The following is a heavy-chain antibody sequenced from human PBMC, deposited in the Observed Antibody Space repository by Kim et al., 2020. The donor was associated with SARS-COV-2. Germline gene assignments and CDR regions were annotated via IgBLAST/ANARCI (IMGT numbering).Heavy chain of an antibody. Sequence: ASVKVSCKAIGYTFTDYYIHWVRQAPGQGLEWMGRINPNSGDTDYAQKSQGRVTMTRDTSINSAYMELRGLRSDDTAIYFCARSRCTGGSCYGLDFWGHG. CDR1: GYTFTDYY. V-gene: IGHV1-2*06. CDR2: INPNSGDT. CDR3: ARSRCTGGSCYGLDF. J-gene: IGHJ4*01. D-gene: IGHD2-15*01.